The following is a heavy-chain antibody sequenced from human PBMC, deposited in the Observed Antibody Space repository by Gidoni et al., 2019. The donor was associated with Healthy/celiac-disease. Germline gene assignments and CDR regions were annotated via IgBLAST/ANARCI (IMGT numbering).Heavy chain of an antibody. Sequence: QVQLQQWGAGLLKPSETLSLTCAVYGGSFSGYYWSWIRQPPGKGLEWIGEINHSGSTNYNPSLKSRVTISVDTSKNQFSLKLSSVTAADTAVYYCARLDLYSGPSGHGMDVWGQGTTVTVSS. CDR2: INHSGST. CDR1: GGSFSGYY. CDR3: ARLDLYSGPSGHGMDV. V-gene: IGHV4-34*01. J-gene: IGHJ6*02. D-gene: IGHD4-4*01.